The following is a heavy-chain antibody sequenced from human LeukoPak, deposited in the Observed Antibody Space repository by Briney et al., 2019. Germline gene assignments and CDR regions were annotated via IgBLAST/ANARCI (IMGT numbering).Heavy chain of an antibody. CDR3: ARGELELPRYYFDY. CDR1: GYTFTSYA. CDR2: INAGNGNT. J-gene: IGHJ4*02. Sequence: GASVKVSCKASGYTFTSYAMHWVRQAPGQRLEWMGWINAGNGNTKYPQKFQGRVTITRDTSASTAYMELSSLRSEDTAVYYCARGELELPRYYFDYWGQGTLVTVSS. V-gene: IGHV1-3*01. D-gene: IGHD1-7*01.